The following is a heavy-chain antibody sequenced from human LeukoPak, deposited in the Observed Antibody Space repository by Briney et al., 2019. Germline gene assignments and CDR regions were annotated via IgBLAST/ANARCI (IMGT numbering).Heavy chain of an antibody. J-gene: IGHJ2*01. CDR1: SGSIFSHY. V-gene: IGHV4-59*11. CDR3: ARDSGFYDSTGFYYAWYFDL. D-gene: IGHD3-22*01. CDR2: IHYSEKT. Sequence: SETLSLTCTVSSGSIFSHYWSWIRQSPEKGLEWIGYIHYSEKTDYNPSLKSRATISKDTSRNLFSLKLNSVTAADTAVYYCARDSGFYDSTGFYYAWYFDLWGRGTPVTVSS.